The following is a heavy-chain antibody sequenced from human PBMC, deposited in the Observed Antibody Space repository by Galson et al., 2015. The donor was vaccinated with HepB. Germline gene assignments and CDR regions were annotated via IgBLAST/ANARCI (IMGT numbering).Heavy chain of an antibody. CDR1: GYSFTSFW. J-gene: IGHJ4*02. D-gene: IGHD3-10*01. V-gene: IGHV5-51*01. CDR2: INPGDSDT. CDR3: ARQGNGGLFDQ. Sequence: QSGAEVKKPGESLKISCKGSGYSFTSFWIGWVRQMPGKGLEWMGIINPGDSDTRYSQSFQGQVTISVDKSISTAYLQWNSLKASDTAMYHCARQGNGGLFDQLGQGTLVSVSS.